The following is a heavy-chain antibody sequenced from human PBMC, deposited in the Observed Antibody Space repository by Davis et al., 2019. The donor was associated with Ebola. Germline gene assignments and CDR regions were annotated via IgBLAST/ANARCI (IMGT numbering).Heavy chain of an antibody. J-gene: IGHJ5*02. CDR1: AGSISSGDDY. Sequence: SETLSLTCTVSAGSISSGDDYWSWLRQPPGKGLEWIRYIYYSGSTYYNPSLKSRVTISADTSKKQFSLKLSSVTAADTAVYYCARDRTLAAAGTGFDPWGQGTLVTVSS. D-gene: IGHD6-13*01. V-gene: IGHV4-30-4*01. CDR3: ARDRTLAAAGTGFDP. CDR2: IYYSGST.